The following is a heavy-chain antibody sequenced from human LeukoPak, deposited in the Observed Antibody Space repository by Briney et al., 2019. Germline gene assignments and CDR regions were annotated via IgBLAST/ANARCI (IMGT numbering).Heavy chain of an antibody. CDR2: MNPTTGNT. J-gene: IGHJ4*02. D-gene: IGHD3-22*01. CDR1: RYTFTSYD. Sequence: ASVRVSCKAFRYTFTSYDINWVRQAPGQGLEWMGWMNPTTGNTGYAPKFQGRVSMTRYTSVSTAYLELSGLRSEDTAVYYCARLSQTPDYYGSGGYFYLGYWGQGTRVTVSS. CDR3: ARLSQTPDYYGSGGYFYLGY. V-gene: IGHV1-8*01.